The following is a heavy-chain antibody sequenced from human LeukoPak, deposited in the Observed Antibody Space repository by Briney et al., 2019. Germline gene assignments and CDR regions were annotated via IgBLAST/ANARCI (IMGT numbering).Heavy chain of an antibody. Sequence: ASVKVSCKASGYTVTGYYMHWLRQAPGQGLEWMGWSDPNMGGTNYAQKFQGWVTRTRDTSGSTAYMELSRLSSDDTAVYYCARDEPARNGEMVDYWAKGALVPVSS. D-gene: IGHD6-6*01. CDR1: GYTVTGYY. CDR3: ARDEPARNGEMVDY. V-gene: IGHV1-2*04. CDR2: SDPNMGGT. J-gene: IGHJ4*02.